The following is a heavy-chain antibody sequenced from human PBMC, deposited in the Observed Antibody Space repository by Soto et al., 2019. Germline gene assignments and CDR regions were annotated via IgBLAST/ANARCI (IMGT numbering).Heavy chain of an antibody. Sequence: QVQLVQSGAEVRKPGSSVEVSCMASGSTFSSYTVNWVRQAPGQGLEWIGRIIPVLGVTHYTRRFQGRVTLTAVRSRTTAYRELTSLTSEDKPVYYCERRRYCGVDCYNKFYYGMDVWGQGTTVTVSS. J-gene: IGHJ6*02. V-gene: IGHV1-69*02. D-gene: IGHD2-21*02. CDR3: ERRRYCGVDCYNKFYYGMDV. CDR1: GSTFSSYT. CDR2: IIPVLGVT.